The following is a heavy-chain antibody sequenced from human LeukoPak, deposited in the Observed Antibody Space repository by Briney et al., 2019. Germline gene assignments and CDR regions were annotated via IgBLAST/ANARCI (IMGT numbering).Heavy chain of an antibody. CDR2: VYYTGSYTGTT. CDR1: DGSIRSDSFY. Sequence: PSETLSFTCRVSDGSIRSDSFYWGWIRQPPGKGLEWLGSVYYTGSYTGTTYHNPSLESRVTVSVDTSKNLCSLRLTSVTAADTAVYYCVGEEYGTGSYYKSSQWGQGTLVTVSS. J-gene: IGHJ4*02. D-gene: IGHD3-10*01. CDR3: VGEEYGTGSYYKSSQ. V-gene: IGHV4-39*01.